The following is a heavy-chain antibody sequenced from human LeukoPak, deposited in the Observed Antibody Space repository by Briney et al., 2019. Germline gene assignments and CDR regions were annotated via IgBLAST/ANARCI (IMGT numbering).Heavy chain of an antibody. J-gene: IGHJ6*02. Sequence: ASVKVSCKASGYTFTSYYIHWVRQAPGQGLEWMGIINPSGGSTSYAQKFQGRVTMTRDTSTSTVYMELSSLRSEDTALYYCARDRNVDLTWYYYGMDVWGQGTTVTVSS. V-gene: IGHV1-46*01. CDR2: INPSGGST. D-gene: IGHD6-13*01. CDR3: ARDRNVDLTWYYYGMDV. CDR1: GYTFTSYY.